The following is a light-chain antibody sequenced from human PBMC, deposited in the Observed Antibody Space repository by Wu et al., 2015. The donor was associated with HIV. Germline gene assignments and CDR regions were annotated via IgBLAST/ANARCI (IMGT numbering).Light chain of an antibody. V-gene: IGKV3-15*01. J-gene: IGKJ1*01. Sequence: EIVMTQSPGTLSVSPGERASLSCRASQYVSPDLAWYQQKPGQAPRLIIYGTSTRATGLPVRFSASGSGTEFTLTISTMQSEDFAIYYCQQYKDWPLTFGQGTKVEIK. CDR2: GTS. CDR1: QYVSPD. CDR3: QQYKDWPLT.